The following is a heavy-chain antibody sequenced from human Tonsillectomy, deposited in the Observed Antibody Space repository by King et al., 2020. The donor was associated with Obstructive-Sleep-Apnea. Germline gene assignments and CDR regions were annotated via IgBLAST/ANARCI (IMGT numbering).Heavy chain of an antibody. Sequence: QLVQSGGGLVQPGGSLRLSCAASGFTFSSYDMHWVRQATGKGLEWVSAIGTAGDTFYPGSVKGRFTVSRENAKNSLYLQMNSLRAGDTAVYYCARGRGWYCSGGSCTNWFDPWGQGTLVTVSS. J-gene: IGHJ5*02. D-gene: IGHD2-15*01. CDR2: IGTAGDT. CDR1: GFTFSSYD. CDR3: ARGRGWYCSGGSCTNWFDP. V-gene: IGHV3-13*04.